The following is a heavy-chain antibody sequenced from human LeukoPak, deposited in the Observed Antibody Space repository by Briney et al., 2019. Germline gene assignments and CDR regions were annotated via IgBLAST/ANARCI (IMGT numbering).Heavy chain of an antibody. CDR2: IYYSGST. D-gene: IGHD3-22*01. Sequence: SETLSLTCTVSGGSISSYYWSWIRQPPGKGLEWIGYIYYSGSTNYNPSLKSRVTISVDTSKNQFSLKLSSVTAEDTAVYYCARVATMIVVVSPFDYWGQGTLVTVSS. CDR1: GGSISSYY. J-gene: IGHJ4*02. CDR3: ARVATMIVVVSPFDY. V-gene: IGHV4-59*01.